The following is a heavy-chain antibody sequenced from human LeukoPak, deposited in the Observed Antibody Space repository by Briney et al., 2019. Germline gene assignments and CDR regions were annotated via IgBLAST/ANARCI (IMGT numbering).Heavy chain of an antibody. V-gene: IGHV3-74*01. CDR3: GKDQNVAAAGYPYDY. Sequence: GGSLRLSCAASGFTFSSYWMHWVRQVPGRGLVWVSRINSDGSTTSYADSVKGRFTISRDNSKNTLYLQMNSLRAEDTAVYYCGKDQNVAAAGYPYDYWGQGTLVTVSS. CDR2: INSDGSTT. CDR1: GFTFSSYW. J-gene: IGHJ4*02. D-gene: IGHD6-13*01.